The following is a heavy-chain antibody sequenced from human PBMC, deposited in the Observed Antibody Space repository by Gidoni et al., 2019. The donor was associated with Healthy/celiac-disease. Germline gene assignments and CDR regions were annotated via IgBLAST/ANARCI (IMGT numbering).Heavy chain of an antibody. Sequence: EVQLLESGGGLVQPGGSLRLSCAASGFTFSSYAMSWVRQAPGKGLEWVSAISGSGGSTYYADSVKGRFTISRDNSKNTLYLQMNSLRAEDTAVYYCAKSHRKSGYYTNWYFDLWGRGTLVTVSS. CDR3: AKSHRKSGYYTNWYFDL. J-gene: IGHJ2*01. CDR2: ISGSGGST. CDR1: GFTFSSYA. V-gene: IGHV3-23*01. D-gene: IGHD3-3*01.